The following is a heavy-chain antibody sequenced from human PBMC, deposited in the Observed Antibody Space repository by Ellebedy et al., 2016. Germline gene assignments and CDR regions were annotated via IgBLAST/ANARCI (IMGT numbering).Heavy chain of an antibody. CDR3: ARAEIYCSSTSCYSGDFDY. J-gene: IGHJ4*02. CDR1: GGSISSYY. CDR2: IYYSGST. Sequence: SETLSLTCTVSGGSISSYYWSWIRQPPGKGLEWIGYIYYSGSTNYNPSLKSRVTISVDTSKNQFSLKLSSVTAADTAVYYCARAEIYCSSTSCYSGDFDYWGQGTLVTVSS. V-gene: IGHV4-59*01. D-gene: IGHD2-2*02.